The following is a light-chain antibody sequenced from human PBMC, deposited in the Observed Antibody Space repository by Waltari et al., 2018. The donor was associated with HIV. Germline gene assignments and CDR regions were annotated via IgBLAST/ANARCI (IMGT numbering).Light chain of an antibody. CDR3: SSFAGTHKL. CDR2: EVT. J-gene: IGLJ2*01. Sequence: QSALTHSPSASSSPGQSVNISCTVSNVDIHDYNYNSCYEQHSYRPPKLIIFEVTKRPAAVPDRFAGSKSAKTASLVVAGVQPEDEATYCCSSFAGTHKLFGGGTKLTVL. V-gene: IGLV2-8*02. CDR1: NVDIHDYNY.